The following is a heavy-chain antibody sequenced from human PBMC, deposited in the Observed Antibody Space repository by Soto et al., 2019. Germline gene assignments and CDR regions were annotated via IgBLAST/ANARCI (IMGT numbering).Heavy chain of an antibody. D-gene: IGHD6-6*01. Sequence: GGSLRLSCAASGFTFSNPWLSWVRQAPGKGLEWVGRIKSKTDGGTTDYTAPVKGRFNISRDDSKNTLYLQMNSLKIEDTAVYYCTTGSTSTKNYWGQGTLVTVSS. CDR2: IKSKTDGGTT. J-gene: IGHJ4*02. V-gene: IGHV3-15*01. CDR1: GFTFSNPW. CDR3: TTGSTSTKNY.